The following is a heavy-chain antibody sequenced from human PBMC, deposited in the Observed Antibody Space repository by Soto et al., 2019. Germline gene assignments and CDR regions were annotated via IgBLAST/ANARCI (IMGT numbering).Heavy chain of an antibody. D-gene: IGHD6-19*01. CDR3: ARHPYSSGWFYYYGMDV. Sequence: GESRRISCEVSGYSFTSHGVSWVRQMPGKGLEWMGRIDPSDSYTNYSPSFQGHVTISADKSISTAYLQWSSLKASDTAMYYCARHPYSSGWFYYYGMDVCGQGTTVTVSS. CDR2: IDPSDSYT. V-gene: IGHV5-10-1*01. CDR1: GYSFTSHG. J-gene: IGHJ6*02.